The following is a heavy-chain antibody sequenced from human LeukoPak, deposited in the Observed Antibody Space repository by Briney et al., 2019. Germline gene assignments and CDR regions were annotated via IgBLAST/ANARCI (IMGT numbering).Heavy chain of an antibody. CDR1: GSIFSNYG. D-gene: IGHD6-19*01. CDR3: AKGGIEVGHPAGLYFFDS. CDR2: IWNDGSRK. J-gene: IGHJ4*02. Sequence: GGSLRLSCAASGSIFSNYGMHWVRQVRGKGLEGVGIIWNDGSRKDYGDSVKGRFTISRDNSKNTLYLQMNTLRVEDTALYYCAKGGIEVGHPAGLYFFDSWGRGTLVTVSS. V-gene: IGHV3-33*06.